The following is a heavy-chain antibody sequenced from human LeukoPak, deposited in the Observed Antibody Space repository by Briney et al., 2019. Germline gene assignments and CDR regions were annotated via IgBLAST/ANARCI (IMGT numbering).Heavy chain of an antibody. CDR3: AKKPATIKFPFDI. J-gene: IGHJ4*02. Sequence: GGSLRLSCVGSGFSFSTYDMGWVRQTPGKGLEWVSAISTTGGYTEDADSVKGRFTISRDNSQNTLFLQMHSLSAEDTAVYYCAKKPATIKFPFDIWGQGTLVTVSS. D-gene: IGHD5-24*01. CDR2: ISTTGGYT. V-gene: IGHV3-23*01. CDR1: GFSFSTYD.